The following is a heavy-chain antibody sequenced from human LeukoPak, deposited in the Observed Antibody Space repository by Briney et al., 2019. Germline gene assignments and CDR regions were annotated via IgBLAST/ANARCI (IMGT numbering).Heavy chain of an antibody. V-gene: IGHV1-69*02. CDR3: ARGVRGVNGATVWFDP. J-gene: IGHJ5*02. Sequence: SVKLSCKASGFTFSSYTISWVRQAPGQGLEWMGRIIPILGIANYAQNFQGRVTITADKSTSTAYMELSSLRSEDTAVYYCARGVRGVNGATVWFDPWGQGTLVTVSS. CDR1: GFTFSSYT. CDR2: IIPILGIA. D-gene: IGHD2-8*01.